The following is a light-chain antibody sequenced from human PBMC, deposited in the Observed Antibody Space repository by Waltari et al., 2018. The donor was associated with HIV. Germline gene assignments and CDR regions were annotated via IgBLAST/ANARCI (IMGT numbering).Light chain of an antibody. J-gene: IGLJ6*01. CDR3: ASWDDALSSWL. Sequence: QSGLRQPPSTSRPPGQRVVISCSGSSSNVGKNYVSWFQQLPGAAPRLLIYRNGRRASGVPDRFTAAKSGTSASLVISGLRSDDEADYFCASWDDALSSWLFGGGTKLTVL. CDR2: RNG. CDR1: SSNVGKNY. V-gene: IGLV1-47*01.